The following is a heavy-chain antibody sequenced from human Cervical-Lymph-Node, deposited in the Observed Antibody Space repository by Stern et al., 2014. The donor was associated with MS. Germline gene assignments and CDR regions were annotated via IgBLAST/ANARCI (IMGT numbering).Heavy chain of an antibody. CDR1: GGTFGTYS. CDR3: ARRDSGGPPSNYAMDV. V-gene: IGHV1-69*09. J-gene: IGHJ6*02. Sequence: QMQLVQSGAEVKKPGSSVKVSCKASGGTFGTYSVSWVRQAPGQGLEWMGRIIPIPGITNYAQKFQGRVTITADTSTNTAYLDLSSLTSEDTAVYYCARRDSGGPPSNYAMDVWGQGTTVTVSS. CDR2: IIPIPGIT. D-gene: IGHD2-15*01.